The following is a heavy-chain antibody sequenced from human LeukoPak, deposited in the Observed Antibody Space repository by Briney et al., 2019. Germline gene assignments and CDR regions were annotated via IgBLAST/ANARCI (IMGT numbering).Heavy chain of an antibody. Sequence: GASVKVSCKASGGTFSSYAISWVRQAPGQGLEWMGRIIPILGIANYAQKFQGRVTITADKSTSTAYMELSSLRSEDTAVYYCARGGYGDYEVYGDWGQGTLVTVSS. CDR1: GGTFSSYA. D-gene: IGHD4-17*01. V-gene: IGHV1-69*04. CDR2: IIPILGIA. J-gene: IGHJ4*02. CDR3: ARGGYGDYEVYGD.